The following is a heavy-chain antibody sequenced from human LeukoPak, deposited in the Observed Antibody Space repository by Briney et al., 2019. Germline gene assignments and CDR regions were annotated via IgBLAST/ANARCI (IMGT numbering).Heavy chain of an antibody. V-gene: IGHV1-24*01. CDR2: FDPEDGEP. D-gene: IGHD1-26*01. Sequence: ASVKVSCQVSGYSLSETSIHWVRQAPGQWLEWMGGFDPEDGEPIFAQRFQGRFSMTEDTSADTAYMELSSLRPEDTAVYYCATADKWEPLDYWGQGTLVTVSS. J-gene: IGHJ4*02. CDR1: GYSLSETS. CDR3: ATADKWEPLDY.